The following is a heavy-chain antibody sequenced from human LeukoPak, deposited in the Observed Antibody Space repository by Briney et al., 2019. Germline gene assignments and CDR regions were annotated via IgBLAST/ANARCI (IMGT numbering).Heavy chain of an antibody. J-gene: IGHJ4*02. CDR1: GGSISSYY. CDR2: IYCSGST. Sequence: SETLSLTCTVSGGSISSYYWSWIRQPPGKGLEWIGYIYCSGSTNYNPSLKSRVTISVDTSKNQFSLKLSSVTAADTAVYYCVGITMVRGVITLDYWGQGTLVTVSS. V-gene: IGHV4-59*01. D-gene: IGHD3-10*01. CDR3: VGITMVRGVITLDY.